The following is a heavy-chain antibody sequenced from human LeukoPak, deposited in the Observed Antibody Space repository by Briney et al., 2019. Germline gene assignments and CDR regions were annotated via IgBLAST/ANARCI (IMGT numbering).Heavy chain of an antibody. Sequence: ASVKVSCKASGYTFTSYAMHWVRQAPGQRLEWMGWINAGNGNTKYSQKFQGRVTITRDTSASTAYMELSSLRSEDTAVYYCARDQDSSGWYNAFDIWGQGTMVTVSS. CDR3: ARDQDSSGWYNAFDI. V-gene: IGHV1-3*01. D-gene: IGHD6-19*01. CDR1: GYTFTSYA. CDR2: INAGNGNT. J-gene: IGHJ3*02.